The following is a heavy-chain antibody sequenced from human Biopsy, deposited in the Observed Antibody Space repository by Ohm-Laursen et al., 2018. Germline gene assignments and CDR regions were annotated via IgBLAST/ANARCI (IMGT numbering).Heavy chain of an antibody. Sequence: SLRLSCSASGFTFSTYTMTWVRQAPGKGLEWVSSISRTSDFIYYADSVMGRFTISRGNAKNSVDLQMNSLRAEDTAVYFCARERGWKSISTIDYWGQGTLATASS. J-gene: IGHJ4*02. D-gene: IGHD6-6*01. V-gene: IGHV3-21*01. CDR3: ARERGWKSISTIDY. CDR1: GFTFSTYT. CDR2: ISRTSDFI.